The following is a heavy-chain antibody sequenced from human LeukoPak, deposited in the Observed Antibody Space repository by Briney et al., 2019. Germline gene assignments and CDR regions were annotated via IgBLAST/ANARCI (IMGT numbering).Heavy chain of an antibody. Sequence: GGSLRLSCAASGFTFSDYGMNWVRQAPGKGLEWVSHITSSSDTIIYADSVKGRFTISRDNAKNSLYLQMNSLRAEDTAVYYCAELGITMIGGVWGKGTTVTISS. CDR1: GFTFSDYG. J-gene: IGHJ6*04. D-gene: IGHD3-10*02. CDR2: ITSSSDTI. V-gene: IGHV3-48*01. CDR3: AELGITMIGGV.